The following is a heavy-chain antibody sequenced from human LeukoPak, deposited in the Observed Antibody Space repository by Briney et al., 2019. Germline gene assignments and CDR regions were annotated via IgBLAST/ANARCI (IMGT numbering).Heavy chain of an antibody. D-gene: IGHD5-18*01. J-gene: IGHJ4*02. CDR2: IGSSGSTI. CDR1: GFTFSDYY. Sequence: GGSLRLSCAASGFTFSDYYMSWIRQAPGKGLEWFSYIGSSGSTIYYADSVKGRFTISRDNAKNSLYLQMNSLRAEDTAVYYCASMRVTPEGTDYWGQGTLVTVSS. CDR3: ASMRVTPEGTDY. V-gene: IGHV3-11*01.